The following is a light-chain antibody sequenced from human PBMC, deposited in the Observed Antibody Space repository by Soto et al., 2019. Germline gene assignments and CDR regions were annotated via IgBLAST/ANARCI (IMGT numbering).Light chain of an antibody. Sequence: QSVLTQPPSASGTPGQRVYISCSGSSSNIGSNAVHWYQQFPGTAPRLLIYRDNQRPSGVPDRFSGSKSGTSASLVISGLQSEDEADYYCAAWNDRPYLWVFGGGTKLTVL. CDR2: RDN. CDR3: AAWNDRPYLWV. CDR1: SSNIGSNA. J-gene: IGLJ3*02. V-gene: IGLV1-44*01.